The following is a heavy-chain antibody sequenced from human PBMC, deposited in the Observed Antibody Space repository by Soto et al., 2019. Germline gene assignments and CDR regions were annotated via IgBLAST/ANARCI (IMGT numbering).Heavy chain of an antibody. V-gene: IGHV3-23*01. Sequence: EVQLLESGGGLVQPGGSLRLSCAASGFTFSNYAMGWVRQAPGKGLEWVSTIDSNAEGTDYADSVKGRFTISRDNSKNTLYLQINSLRAQDTAVYYCAQAISRERQIDFWGQGTLVTVSS. CDR3: AQAISRERQIDF. CDR2: IDSNAEGT. J-gene: IGHJ4*02. CDR1: GFTFSNYA. D-gene: IGHD1-26*01.